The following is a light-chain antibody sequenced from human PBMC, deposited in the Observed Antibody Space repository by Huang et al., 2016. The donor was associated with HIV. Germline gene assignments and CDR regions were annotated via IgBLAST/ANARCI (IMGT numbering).Light chain of an antibody. J-gene: IGKJ4*01. V-gene: IGKV2-28*01. CDR2: LSS. CDR1: QSLLHSDGYTY. CDR3: MQTSETPLT. Sequence: DIVMSQSPLSLPVTLGGPASISCKSSQSLLHSDGYTYLDWYLQQPGQSPHLLVYLSSKRAPGLPDMCSGSGSGTDFTLKISRVEAEDVGDYYYMQTSETPLTFGGGTKVDIK.